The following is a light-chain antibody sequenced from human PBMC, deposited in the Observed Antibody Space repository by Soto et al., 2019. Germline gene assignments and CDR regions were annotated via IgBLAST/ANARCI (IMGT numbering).Light chain of an antibody. Sequence: DIQLTQSPSFLSASIGDRVTITCRASQGISSYLAWYQQKPGKAPNLLIYASSTLQSGVPSRFSGSGSGTEFTLTISSLQPEDFATYYCQLLNNYPPAFGQGTRLEIK. CDR1: QGISSY. CDR2: ASS. V-gene: IGKV1-9*01. CDR3: QLLNNYPPA. J-gene: IGKJ5*01.